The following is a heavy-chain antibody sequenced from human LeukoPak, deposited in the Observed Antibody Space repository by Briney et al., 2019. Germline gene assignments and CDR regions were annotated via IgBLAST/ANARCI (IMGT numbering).Heavy chain of an antibody. CDR1: GFTFSSYA. CDR3: AKEVAGATTDY. CDR2: ISGSGGST. V-gene: IGHV3-23*01. J-gene: IGHJ4*02. Sequence: GGSLRLSCAASGFTFSSYAMTWVRQAPGKGLEWVSTISGSGGSTHYADSVKGRFTISRDNSKNTLYLQMNSLRAEDTAVYYCAKEVAGATTDYWGQGTLVTVSS. D-gene: IGHD1-26*01.